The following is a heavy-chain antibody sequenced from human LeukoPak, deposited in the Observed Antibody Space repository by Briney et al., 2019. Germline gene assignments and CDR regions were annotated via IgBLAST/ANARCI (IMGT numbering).Heavy chain of an antibody. Sequence: GGSLRLSCAASGFAFSSYGMHWVRQAPGKGLEWVAFIRYDGSNKYYADSVKGRITISRDNSKNTLFLQMNSLRVEDTAVYYCAKDQAFFDYYGSGSYKDVWGKGTTVTISS. CDR2: IRYDGSNK. V-gene: IGHV3-30*02. J-gene: IGHJ6*04. D-gene: IGHD3-10*01. CDR1: GFAFSSYG. CDR3: AKDQAFFDYYGSGSYKDV.